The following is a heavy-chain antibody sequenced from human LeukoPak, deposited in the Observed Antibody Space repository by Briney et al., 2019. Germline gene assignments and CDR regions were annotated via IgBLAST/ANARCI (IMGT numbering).Heavy chain of an antibody. CDR2: INTYNGNT. CDR3: ARDLVDGVGAPGAY. D-gene: IGHD1-26*01. Sequence: GASVKVSCKASGYTFTNYGITWMRQAPGQRLEWMGWINTYNGNTYYAQKLQGRVTITTDTSTSTAYMELRSLRSDDTAVFYCARDLVDGVGAPGAYWGQGALVTVSS. V-gene: IGHV1-18*01. CDR1: GYTFTNYG. J-gene: IGHJ4*02.